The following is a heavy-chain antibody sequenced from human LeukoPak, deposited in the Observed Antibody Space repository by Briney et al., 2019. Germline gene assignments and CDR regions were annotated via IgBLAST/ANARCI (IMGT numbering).Heavy chain of an antibody. CDR3: AKGRISGGEDY. Sequence: GGSLRLSCAASGFTFTTYPMSWVRQAPGKGLDWVSLVSSNDGRTYFADSVQGRFIISRGNSKNMLYLDMHNLRAEDTAIYYCAKGRISGGEDYWGQGTLVTVSS. J-gene: IGHJ4*02. V-gene: IGHV3-23*01. CDR2: VSSNDGRT. CDR1: GFTFTTYP. D-gene: IGHD3-16*01.